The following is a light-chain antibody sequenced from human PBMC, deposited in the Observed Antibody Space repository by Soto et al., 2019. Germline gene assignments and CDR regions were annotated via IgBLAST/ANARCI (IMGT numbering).Light chain of an antibody. CDR1: QSVAGN. J-gene: IGKJ4*01. CDR3: QQSNNWPPLT. V-gene: IGKV3-15*01. Sequence: EIVMTQSPATLSVSPGVTATLSCRASQSVAGNLAWYQQKPGQPPRLLIYGVSTRATGVPARFSGSGSETDFSLTISSLQIEDFALYYCQQSNNWPPLTFGGGTKVEIK. CDR2: GVS.